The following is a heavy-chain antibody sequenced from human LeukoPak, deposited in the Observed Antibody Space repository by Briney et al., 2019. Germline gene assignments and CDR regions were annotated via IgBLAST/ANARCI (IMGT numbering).Heavy chain of an antibody. D-gene: IGHD3-3*01. CDR1: GGSISSSSYY. Sequence: SETLSLTCTVSGGSISSSSYYWGWIRQPPGKGLEWIGSIYYSGSTYYNPSLKSRVTISVDTSKNQFSLKLSSVTAADTAVYYCARESYYDFWSGYPPDPEYYYYGMDVWGQGTTITVSS. J-gene: IGHJ6*02. V-gene: IGHV4-39*02. CDR3: ARESYYDFWSGYPPDPEYYYYGMDV. CDR2: IYYSGST.